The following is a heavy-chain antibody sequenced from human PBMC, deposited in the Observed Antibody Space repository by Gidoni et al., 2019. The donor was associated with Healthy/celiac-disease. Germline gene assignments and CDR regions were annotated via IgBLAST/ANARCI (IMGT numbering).Heavy chain of an antibody. CDR1: AGTFSSYA. CDR3: ASPILGPDAFDI. CDR2: IIPIFGTA. J-gene: IGHJ3*02. V-gene: IGHV1-69*01. Sequence: QVQLVQSGAEVKKPGSSVKVSCKSSAGTFSSYAISWVRQAPGQGLEWMGGIIPIFGTANYAQKFQGRVTITADESTSTAYMELSSLRSEDTAVYYCASPILGPDAFDIWGQGTMVTVSS. D-gene: IGHD1-26*01.